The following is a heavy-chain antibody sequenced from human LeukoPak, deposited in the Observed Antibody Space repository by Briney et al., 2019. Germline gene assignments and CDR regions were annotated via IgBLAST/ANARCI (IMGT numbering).Heavy chain of an antibody. D-gene: IGHD3-22*01. Sequence: SETLSLTCTVSGGSISSYYWSWIRQPAGKGLEWIGRIYTSGSTNYNPSLKSRVTMSVDTSKNQFSLKLSSVTAADTAVYYCARVRRTYYYDSSGTYFDYWGQGTLVTVSS. CDR3: ARVRRTYYYDSSGTYFDY. CDR2: IYTSGST. J-gene: IGHJ4*02. V-gene: IGHV4-4*07. CDR1: GGSISSYY.